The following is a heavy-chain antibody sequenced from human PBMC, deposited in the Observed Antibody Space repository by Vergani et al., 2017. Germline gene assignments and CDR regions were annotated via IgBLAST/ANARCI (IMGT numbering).Heavy chain of an antibody. CDR1: GFTFNSYA. Sequence: EVQLLESGGGLVQPGGSLRLSCAASGFTFNSYAMTWVRQAPGKGLEWVSAISGGGGSTYYADSAKGRFTISRDNSKNTLHLQMNSLRAEDTAVYYCAKAAHIVVVTAANYFDPWGQGTLVIVSS. J-gene: IGHJ5*02. CDR2: ISGGGGST. V-gene: IGHV3-23*01. D-gene: IGHD2-21*02. CDR3: AKAAHIVVVTAANYFDP.